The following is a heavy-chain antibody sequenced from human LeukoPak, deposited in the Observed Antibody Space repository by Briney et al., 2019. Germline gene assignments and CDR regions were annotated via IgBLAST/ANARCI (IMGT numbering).Heavy chain of an antibody. CDR3: ARYGSAWFIEY. Sequence: PSQTLSLTCAISGDSVSSNSAAWIWIRQSPSRGLEWLGRTYYRSQWYSDYGLSVRGRITINPDTSKNQFSLHLNSVTPEDTAVYYCARYGSAWFIEYWGQGTLVTVSS. CDR2: TYYRSQWYS. V-gene: IGHV6-1*01. CDR1: GDSVSSNSAA. D-gene: IGHD6-19*01. J-gene: IGHJ4*02.